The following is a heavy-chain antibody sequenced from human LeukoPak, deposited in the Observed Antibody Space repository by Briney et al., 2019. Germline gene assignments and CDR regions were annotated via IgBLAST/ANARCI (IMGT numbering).Heavy chain of an antibody. J-gene: IGHJ4*02. V-gene: IGHV3-11*04. CDR1: GFTFSDYY. CDR2: ISSSSSTI. D-gene: IGHD4-17*01. Sequence: GGSLRLSXAASGFTFSDYYMSWIRQAPGKGLEWVSYISSSSSTISYADSVKGRFTISRDNAKNSLYLQMNSLRAEDTAVYYYARVYIFYGDYGDYWGQGTLVTVSS. CDR3: ARVYIFYGDYGDY.